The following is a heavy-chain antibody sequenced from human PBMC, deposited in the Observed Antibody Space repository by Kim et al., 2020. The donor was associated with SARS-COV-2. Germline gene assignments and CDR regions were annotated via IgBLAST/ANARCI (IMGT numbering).Heavy chain of an antibody. CDR3: ARDDSSGYWEGRAFDI. J-gene: IGHJ3*02. V-gene: IGHV4-34*01. D-gene: IGHD3-22*01. Sequence: SLKSRVTISVDPSKSQFSLKLSSVTAADTAVYYCARDDSSGYWEGRAFDIWGQGTMVTVSS.